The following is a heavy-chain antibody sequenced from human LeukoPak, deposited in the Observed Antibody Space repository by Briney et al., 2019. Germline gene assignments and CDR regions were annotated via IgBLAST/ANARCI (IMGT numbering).Heavy chain of an antibody. J-gene: IGHJ4*02. D-gene: IGHD3-16*01. Sequence: GWSLRLSCAASEFTVSSNYMNWVRQAPGKGLEWVSVIYSGGSTYYADSVKGRFTISRDNSKNTLYLQMNSLRAGDTAVYYCAGGARRQQPFDYWGQGTLVTVSS. CDR1: EFTVSSNY. CDR3: AGGARRQQPFDY. CDR2: IYSGGST. V-gene: IGHV3-66*01.